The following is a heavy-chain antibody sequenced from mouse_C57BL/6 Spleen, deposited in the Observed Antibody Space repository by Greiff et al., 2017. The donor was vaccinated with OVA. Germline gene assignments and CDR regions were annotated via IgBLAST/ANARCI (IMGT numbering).Heavy chain of an antibody. CDR2: IDPETCGT. CDR3: TSSNRVFDY. V-gene: IGHV1-15*01. J-gene: IGHJ2*01. Sequence: QVQLKESGAELVRPGASVTLSCKASGYTFTDYEMHWVKQTPVHGLEWIGAIDPETCGTAYNQKFKGKAILTADKSSSTAYMELRSLTSEDSAVYYCTSSNRVFDYWGQGTTLTVSS. CDR1: GYTFTDYE.